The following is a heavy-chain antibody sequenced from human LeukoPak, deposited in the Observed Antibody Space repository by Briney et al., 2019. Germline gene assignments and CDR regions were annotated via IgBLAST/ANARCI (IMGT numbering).Heavy chain of an antibody. CDR2: IYYSGST. CDR1: GGSISSYY. CDR3: ARVHDIRYGMDV. J-gene: IGHJ6*02. Sequence: PSETLSLTCTVSGGSISSYYWSWIRQPPGEGLEWIGYIYYSGSTNYNPSLKSRVTISVDTSKNQFSLKLSSVTAADTAVYYCARVHDIRYGMDVWGQGTTVTVSS. V-gene: IGHV4-59*01. D-gene: IGHD3-9*01.